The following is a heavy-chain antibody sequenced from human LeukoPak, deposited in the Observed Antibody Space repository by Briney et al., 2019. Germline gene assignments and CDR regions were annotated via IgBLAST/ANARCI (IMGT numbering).Heavy chain of an antibody. V-gene: IGHV3-74*01. Sequence: GGSLRLSCAASGFTLSAYWMYWVRQAPGKGPVWDAFINNDGSDTNYADSVKGRFTISRDNAKRSLYLQMNSLRAEDTAVYYCARETEAPGDCWVGCAYEVWGQGTVVTVSS. J-gene: IGHJ3*01. CDR1: GFTLSAYW. CDR3: ARETEAPGDCWVGCAYEV. D-gene: IGHD2-21*01. CDR2: INNDGSDT.